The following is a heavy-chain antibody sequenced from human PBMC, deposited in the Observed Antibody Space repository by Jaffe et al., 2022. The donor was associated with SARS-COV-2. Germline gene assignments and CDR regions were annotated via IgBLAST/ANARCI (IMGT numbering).Heavy chain of an antibody. V-gene: IGHV4-34*01. CDR1: GGSFSGYY. J-gene: IGHJ3*02. CDR3: CGSAGGSLRAFDI. CDR2: INHSGST. Sequence: QVQLQQWGAGLLKPSETLSLTCAVYGGSFSGYYWSWIRQPPGKGLEWIGEINHSGSTNYNPSLKSRVTISVDTSKNQFSLKLSSVTAADTAVYYCCGSAGGSLRAFDIWGQGTMVTVSS. D-gene: IGHD3-16*02.